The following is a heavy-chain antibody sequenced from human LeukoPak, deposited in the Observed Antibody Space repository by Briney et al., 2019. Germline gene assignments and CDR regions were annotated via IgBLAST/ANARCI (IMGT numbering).Heavy chain of an antibody. V-gene: IGHV4-34*01. CDR3: ARLHSSGWYFRSPRTFAY. CDR2: INHSGST. Sequence: PSETLSLTCAVYGGSFSGYYWSGIRQPPGKGLEWTGEINHSGSTNYNPSLKSRVTISVDTSKNQFSLKLTSVTAPDTAVYYCARLHSSGWYFRSPRTFAYWGQGTLVTVSS. D-gene: IGHD6-19*01. J-gene: IGHJ4*02. CDR1: GGSFSGYY.